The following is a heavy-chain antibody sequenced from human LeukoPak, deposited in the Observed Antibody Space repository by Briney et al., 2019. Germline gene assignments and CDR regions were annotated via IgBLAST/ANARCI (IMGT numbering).Heavy chain of an antibody. Sequence: PGGSLRLSCAASGFTLSAYWMHWVRQAPGKGLMWVSRIEGDGNRITYADSVKGRFTISGDNAKNTLYLQINSLRAEDTAVYYCTRDWRNLGYDYWGQGTLVTVSS. D-gene: IGHD5-12*01. CDR1: GFTLSAYW. J-gene: IGHJ4*02. CDR2: IEGDGNRI. V-gene: IGHV3-74*01. CDR3: TRDWRNLGYDY.